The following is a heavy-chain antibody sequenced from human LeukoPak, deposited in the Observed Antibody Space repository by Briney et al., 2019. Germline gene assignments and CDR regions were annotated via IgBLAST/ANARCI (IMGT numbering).Heavy chain of an antibody. V-gene: IGHV3-53*01. Sequence: GGPLNSSWGASGAFTSSTYCPGARRPQGKGGEWVSVLYSGGSTYYADSVKGRFTISRDNSKNTLYLQMNSLRAEDTAVYYCARAPRMVHFDYWGQGTLVTVSS. CDR1: GAFTSSTY. J-gene: IGHJ4*02. D-gene: IGHD6-13*01. CDR3: ARAPRMVHFDY. CDR2: LYSGGST.